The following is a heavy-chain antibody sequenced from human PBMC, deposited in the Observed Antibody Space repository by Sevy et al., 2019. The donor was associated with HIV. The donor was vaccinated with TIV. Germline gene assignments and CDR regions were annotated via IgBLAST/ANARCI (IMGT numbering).Heavy chain of an antibody. J-gene: IGHJ4*02. Sequence: GGSLRLSCAASGLTLTTTGMSWVRQAPGKGLEWVAGVTSDGTTYYADSVRDRFTVSRDNSKNTLYLQLNSLRADDTAVFYCAGGGTTMITDLDYWGQGTLVTVSS. D-gene: IGHD3-16*01. CDR1: GLTLTTTG. V-gene: IGHV3-23*01. CDR2: VTSDGTT. CDR3: AGGGTTMITDLDY.